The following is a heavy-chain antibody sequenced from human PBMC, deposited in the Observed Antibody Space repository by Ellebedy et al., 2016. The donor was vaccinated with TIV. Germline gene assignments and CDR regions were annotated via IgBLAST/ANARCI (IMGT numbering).Heavy chain of an antibody. CDR2: ISSNGRHI. CDR1: GFNFNIYA. J-gene: IGHJ4*02. Sequence: GESLKISCTASGFNFNIYAMNWVRQAPGKGLEWVSSISSNGRHIYYADSVRARFAISRDNAGGSLWLQMTSLRAEDTALYYCAREFDIGQPSAFDYWGQGILVTVSS. CDR3: AREFDIGQPSAFDY. V-gene: IGHV3-21*01. D-gene: IGHD2-15*01.